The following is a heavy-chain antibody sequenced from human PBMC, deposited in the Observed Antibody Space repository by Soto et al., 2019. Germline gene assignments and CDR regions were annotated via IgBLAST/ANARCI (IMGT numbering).Heavy chain of an antibody. Sequence: EVQVLESGGGLVQPGGSLELSCVVSGFTFSGFVMSWVRQAPGKGLEWVSSLSGSGATTYYADSVKGRFTISRDNSKNTLYLQMNSLRAEDTAVYYCARGGVGTTGSFDYWGQGTLVTVSS. CDR1: GFTFSGFV. CDR2: LSGSGATT. CDR3: ARGGVGTTGSFDY. V-gene: IGHV3-23*01. J-gene: IGHJ4*02. D-gene: IGHD1-26*01.